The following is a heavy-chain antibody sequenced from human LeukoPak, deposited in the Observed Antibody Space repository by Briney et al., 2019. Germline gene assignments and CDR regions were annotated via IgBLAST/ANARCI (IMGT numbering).Heavy chain of an antibody. CDR3: ARDTYYYDSSGYPGDY. D-gene: IGHD3-22*01. Sequence: GASVKVSCKASGGTFSSYAISWVRQAPGQGLEWMGWISAYNGNTNCAQKLQGRVTMTTDTSTSTAYMELRSLKSDDTAVYYCARDTYYYDSSGYPGDYWGQGTLVTVSS. CDR1: GGTFSSYA. J-gene: IGHJ4*02. V-gene: IGHV1-18*01. CDR2: ISAYNGNT.